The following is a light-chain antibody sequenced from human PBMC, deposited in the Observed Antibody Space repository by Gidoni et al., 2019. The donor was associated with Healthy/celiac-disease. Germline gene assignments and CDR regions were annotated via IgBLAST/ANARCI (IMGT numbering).Light chain of an antibody. J-gene: IGKJ5*01. Sequence: DIQITQSPASLSASVGDRVTITCQVSQDISNYLNWYQQKPGKAPKLLIYDASNLETGVPSRFSGSGSGTDFTFTISSLQPEDIAIYYCQQYGNLPITFGQGTRLEIK. CDR3: QQYGNLPIT. CDR2: DAS. V-gene: IGKV1-33*01. CDR1: QDISNY.